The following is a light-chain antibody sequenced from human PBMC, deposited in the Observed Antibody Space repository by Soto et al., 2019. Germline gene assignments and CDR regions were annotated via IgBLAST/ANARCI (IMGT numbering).Light chain of an antibody. CDR1: QSISSW. Sequence: DIQMTQSPCTLSASVGDRVTITCRASQSISSWLAWYQQKPGKAPKLLIYKASSLESGVPSRFSGSGSGTEFTLTISSLQPDDFATYYCLQYNSYYTFGQGTKLEIK. CDR3: LQYNSYYT. V-gene: IGKV1-5*03. CDR2: KAS. J-gene: IGKJ2*01.